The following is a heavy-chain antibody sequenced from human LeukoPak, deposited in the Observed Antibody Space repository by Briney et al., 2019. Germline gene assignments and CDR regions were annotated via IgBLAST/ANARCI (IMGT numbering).Heavy chain of an antibody. J-gene: IGHJ5*02. D-gene: IGHD2-21*01. CDR3: ARTKGLINWFDP. CDR1: GGSISSYY. Sequence: PSETLSLTCTVSGGSISSYYWSWIRQPPGKGLEWIGYIYYSGSTNYNPSLKSRVTMSVDTSKNQFSLKLQSVTAADTAVYYCARTKGLINWFDPWGQGTLVTVSS. V-gene: IGHV4-59*01. CDR2: IYYSGST.